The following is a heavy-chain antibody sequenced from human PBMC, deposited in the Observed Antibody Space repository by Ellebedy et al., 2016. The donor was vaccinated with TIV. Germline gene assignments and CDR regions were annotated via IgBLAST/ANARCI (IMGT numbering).Heavy chain of an antibody. CDR2: INHGDFDT. D-gene: IGHD3-10*01. CDR1: GYSFTSYW. Sequence: KVSCKGSGYSFTSYWIGWVRPVPGKGLEWMGIINHGDFDTRYSPSFQGQVTISVDKSISTAYLQWSSLKASDTATYNCARHRSGISRGMDVWGQGTTVTVSS. J-gene: IGHJ6*02. V-gene: IGHV5-51*01. CDR3: ARHRSGISRGMDV.